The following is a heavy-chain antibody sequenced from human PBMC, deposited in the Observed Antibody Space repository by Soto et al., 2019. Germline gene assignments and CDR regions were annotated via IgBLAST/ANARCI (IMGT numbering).Heavy chain of an antibody. CDR2: ISDDGSSK. V-gene: IGHV3-30-3*01. CDR1: GFTFSSYA. Sequence: PGGAISLSYVACGFTFSSYAMRWVRQAPGKGLEWVAVISDDGSSKFYADSVKGRFTISRYNSKNTLYLQMNSLSSEDTGIYYCAHSRSSSWPSKDYWGQGTLVTVSS. D-gene: IGHD6-13*01. CDR3: AHSRSSSWPSKDY. J-gene: IGHJ4*02.